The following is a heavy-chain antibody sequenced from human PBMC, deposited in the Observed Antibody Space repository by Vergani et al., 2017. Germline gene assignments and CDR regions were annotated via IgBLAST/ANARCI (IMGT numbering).Heavy chain of an antibody. J-gene: IGHJ4*02. Sequence: QVQLVESGGGVVQPGRSLRLSCAASGFTFSSYGMHWVRQAPGKGLEWVAVIWYDGSNKYYADSVKGRFTISRDNSKNTLYLQMNSLRAEDTAVYYCARSPIALPFDYWGQGTLVTVSS. D-gene: IGHD6-13*01. V-gene: IGHV3-33*01. CDR3: ARSPIALPFDY. CDR1: GFTFSSYG. CDR2: IWYDGSNK.